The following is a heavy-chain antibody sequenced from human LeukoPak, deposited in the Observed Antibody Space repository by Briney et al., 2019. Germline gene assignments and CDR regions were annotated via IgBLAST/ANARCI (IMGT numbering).Heavy chain of an antibody. J-gene: IGHJ4*02. CDR3: AIIPRAAAGPSARSPFHY. D-gene: IGHD6-13*01. Sequence: PGGSLRPSCEVSGFTFSSYWMNWVRQAPGKGLEWVANIKQDGSDKYYVDSVKGRFTISRDNAKNSLYLQMNSLRAEDTAVYYCAIIPRAAAGPSARSPFHYWGQGTLVTVSS. CDR1: GFTFSSYW. V-gene: IGHV3-7*01. CDR2: IKQDGSDK.